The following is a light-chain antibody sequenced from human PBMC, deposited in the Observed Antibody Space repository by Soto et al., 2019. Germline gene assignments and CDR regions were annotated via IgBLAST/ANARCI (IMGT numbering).Light chain of an antibody. CDR3: QSYDSSLSAL. CDR1: SSNIGAGYD. V-gene: IGLV1-40*01. J-gene: IGLJ3*02. Sequence: QSVLTQPPSLTGAPGQRVTISCTGSSSNIGAGYDVHWYQQLPGTAPKLLIYGNSNRPSGVPDRFSGSKSGTSASLAITGLQADDEADYYCQSYDSSLSALFGGGTKVTVL. CDR2: GNS.